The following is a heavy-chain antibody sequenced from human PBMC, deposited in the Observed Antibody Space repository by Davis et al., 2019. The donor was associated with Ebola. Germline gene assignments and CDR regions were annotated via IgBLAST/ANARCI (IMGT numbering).Heavy chain of an antibody. Sequence: GGSLRLSCAASGFTFSTYAMNWVRQAPGKGLEWVSYMSHSSNTIYYADSVKGRFTISRDNAKNSLFLQMNNLRDEDTAVYYCVRGRDIVVVTATPCFSFWGQGTMVTVSS. CDR3: VRGRDIVVVTATPCFSF. J-gene: IGHJ3*01. D-gene: IGHD2-21*02. V-gene: IGHV3-48*02. CDR2: MSHSSNTI. CDR1: GFTFSTYA.